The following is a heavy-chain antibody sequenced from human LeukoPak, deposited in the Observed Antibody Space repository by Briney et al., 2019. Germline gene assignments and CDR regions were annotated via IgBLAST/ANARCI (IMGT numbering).Heavy chain of an antibody. CDR2: IYYSGST. J-gene: IGHJ3*02. Sequence: PSETLSLTCTVSGGSISSSSYYWSWIRQPPGKGLEWIGYIYYSGSTNYNPSLKSRVTISVDTSKNQFSLKLSSVTAADTAVYYCASPAPYRYSNYARDAFDIWGQGTMVTVSS. V-gene: IGHV4-61*05. CDR3: ASPAPYRYSNYARDAFDI. D-gene: IGHD4-11*01. CDR1: GGSISSSSYY.